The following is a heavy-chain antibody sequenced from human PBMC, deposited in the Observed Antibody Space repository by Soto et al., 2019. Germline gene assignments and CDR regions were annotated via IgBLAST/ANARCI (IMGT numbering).Heavy chain of an antibody. D-gene: IGHD4-17*01. Sequence: GGSLRLSCAASGFTFSSYAMSWVRQAPGKGLEWVSAISGSGGSTYYADSVKGRFTISRDNSKNTLYLQMNSLRAEDTAVYYCAKVAATYGRPEYYYYYYYMDVWGKGTTVTVSS. CDR2: ISGSGGST. J-gene: IGHJ6*03. V-gene: IGHV3-23*01. CDR3: AKVAATYGRPEYYYYYYYMDV. CDR1: GFTFSSYA.